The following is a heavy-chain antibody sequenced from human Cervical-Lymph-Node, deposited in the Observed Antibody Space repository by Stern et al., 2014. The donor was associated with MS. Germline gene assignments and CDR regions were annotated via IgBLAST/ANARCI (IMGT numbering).Heavy chain of an antibody. V-gene: IGHV2-70*01. CDR3: ARVVTANLDSDHSGVDV. Sequence: GQSGPALVKSTQTLTLTCTFSGFSLSTAGMCVSWIRQPPGKALEWLALIVWDDDKFYNTSLKTRLTISKDTSKNQVVLTLTNVDPVDTATYYCARVVTANLDSDHSGVDVWGHGTTVTVTS. D-gene: IGHD2-21*02. J-gene: IGHJ6*02. CDR2: IVWDDDK. CDR1: GFSLSTAGMC.